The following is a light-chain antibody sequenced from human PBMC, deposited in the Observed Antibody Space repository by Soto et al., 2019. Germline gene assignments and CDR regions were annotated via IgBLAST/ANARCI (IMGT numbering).Light chain of an antibody. CDR1: SSNIGSNT. J-gene: IGLJ2*01. V-gene: IGLV1-44*01. Sequence: QSVLIQPPSASGTPGQRVTSSCSGSSSNIGSNTVNWYQQLPGTAPKLLIYSNNQRPSGVPDRFSGSKSGTSASLAISGLKSEDEADYYCAAWDDSLNGGVFGGGTKLTVL. CDR3: AAWDDSLNGGV. CDR2: SNN.